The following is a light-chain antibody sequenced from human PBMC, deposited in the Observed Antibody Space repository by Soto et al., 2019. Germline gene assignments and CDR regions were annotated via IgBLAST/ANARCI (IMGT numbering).Light chain of an antibody. V-gene: IGLV2-14*01. CDR1: SSDVGGYNY. Sequence: QSALTQPASVSGSPGQSITISCTGTSSDVGGYNYVSWYQQHPGKAPKLMIYEVSNRPSGVFNRFPGSKSGNTASLTISGLQAEDEADYYCSSYTSSSTLVFGGGTQLTVL. CDR2: EVS. CDR3: SSYTSSSTLV. J-gene: IGLJ2*01.